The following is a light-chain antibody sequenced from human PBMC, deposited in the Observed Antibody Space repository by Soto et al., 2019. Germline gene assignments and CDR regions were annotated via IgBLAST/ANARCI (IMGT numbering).Light chain of an antibody. CDR3: QQYGSSSYT. CDR2: DAF. J-gene: IGKJ2*01. CDR1: QSVSSSS. V-gene: IGKV3-20*01. Sequence: EMGLTQSPATLSLSPGERATLSCRASQSVSSSSLAWYQQKPGQTPRLLIFDAFSRATDIPDRFSGSGSGTDFTLTISRLEPEDFAVYYCQQYGSSSYTFGQGTKLEIK.